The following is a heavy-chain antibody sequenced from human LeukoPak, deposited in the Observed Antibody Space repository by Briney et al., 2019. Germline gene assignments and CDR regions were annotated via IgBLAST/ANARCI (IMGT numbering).Heavy chain of an antibody. CDR1: GGSISSYY. Sequence: SETLSLTCTVSGGSISSYYWSWIRQPLGKGLEWIGYISYIGNTNYNPSLKSRVTISVDTSKNQFSLRLSSVTAADTAMYYCARDFRHCSGGSCHNWFDPWGQGTLVTVSS. V-gene: IGHV4-59*01. CDR3: ARDFRHCSGGSCHNWFDP. D-gene: IGHD2-15*01. CDR2: ISYIGNT. J-gene: IGHJ5*02.